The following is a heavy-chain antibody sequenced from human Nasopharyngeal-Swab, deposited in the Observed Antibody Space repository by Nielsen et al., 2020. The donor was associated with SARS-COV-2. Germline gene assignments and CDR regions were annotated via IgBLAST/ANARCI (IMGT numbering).Heavy chain of an antibody. CDR1: GYTFTGYA. CDR3: VKPAAGTYDS. Sequence: ASVKVSCKASGYTFTGYAMHWVRQAPGQSLEWMGWINAGNGDITYSQKFQGRVTLTRDTSASTAYMELFSLTSEDTAVYYCVKPAAGTYDSWGQGTLVTVSS. J-gene: IGHJ4*02. CDR2: INAGNGDI. V-gene: IGHV1-3*01. D-gene: IGHD6-13*01.